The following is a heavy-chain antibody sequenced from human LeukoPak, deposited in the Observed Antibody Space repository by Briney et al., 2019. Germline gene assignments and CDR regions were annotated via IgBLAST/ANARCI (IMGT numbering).Heavy chain of an antibody. Sequence: SETLSLTCTVSGGSISSYYWSWIRQPPGKGLEWIGYIYYSGSTNYNPSLKSRVTISVDTSKNQFSLKLSSVTAAATAVYYCGRGAGGAAAGEGYWGQGTLVTVSS. V-gene: IGHV4-59*01. CDR1: GGSISSYY. CDR2: IYYSGST. J-gene: IGHJ4*02. D-gene: IGHD6-13*01. CDR3: GRGAGGAAAGEGY.